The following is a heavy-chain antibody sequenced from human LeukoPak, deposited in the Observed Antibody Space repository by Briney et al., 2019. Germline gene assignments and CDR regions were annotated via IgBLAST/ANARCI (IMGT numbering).Heavy chain of an antibody. CDR3: ARTYYYDSSGSQWFTPLLPFDI. CDR1: GGSISSGSYY. V-gene: IGHV4-61*02. Sequence: KPSETLSLTCTVSGGSISSGSYYWSWIRQPAGKGLEWIGRIYTSGSTNYNPSLKSRVTISVDTSKNQFSLKLSSVTAADTAVYYCARTYYYDSSGSQWFTPLLPFDIWGQGTMVTVSS. CDR2: IYTSGST. D-gene: IGHD3-22*01. J-gene: IGHJ3*02.